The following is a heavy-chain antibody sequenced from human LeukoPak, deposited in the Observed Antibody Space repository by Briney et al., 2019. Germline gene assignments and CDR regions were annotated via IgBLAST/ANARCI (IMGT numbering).Heavy chain of an antibody. V-gene: IGHV3-30-3*01. Sequence: GGSLRLSCAASGFTFSSYAMHWVRQAPGKGLEWVAVISYDGSNKYYADSVKGRFTISRDNSKNTLYLQMNSLRAEDTAVYYCARGTVVPAAREYLDYWGQGTLVTVSS. D-gene: IGHD2-2*01. CDR1: GFTFSSYA. CDR3: ARGTVVPAAREYLDY. J-gene: IGHJ4*02. CDR2: ISYDGSNK.